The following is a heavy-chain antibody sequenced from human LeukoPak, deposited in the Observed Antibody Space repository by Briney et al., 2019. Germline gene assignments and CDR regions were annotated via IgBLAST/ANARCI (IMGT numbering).Heavy chain of an antibody. CDR1: GGSISSYY. Sequence: SETLSLTCTVSGGSISSYYWSWIRQPPGKGLEWIGYIYYSGSTNYNPSLKSRVTISVDTSKNQFSLKLSSVTAADTAVYYCARSLRKVYGSGSYFPYYYGMDVWGQGTTVTVSS. D-gene: IGHD3-10*01. CDR3: ARSLRKVYGSGSYFPYYYGMDV. CDR2: IYYSGST. J-gene: IGHJ6*02. V-gene: IGHV4-59*01.